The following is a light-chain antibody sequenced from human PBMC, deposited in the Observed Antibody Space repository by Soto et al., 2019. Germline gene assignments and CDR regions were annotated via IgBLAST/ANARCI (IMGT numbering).Light chain of an antibody. J-gene: IGKJ4*01. CDR3: QKTMDFSVT. Sequence: DIQMTQSPSSVSASVGDTVTVTCRASQGISRWLAWYQQKPGKAPRLLIYAASSLQNGVPPRFSATYSGTDFSLAIGTLQSGYSATYFCQKTMDFSVTFCGGTKLDIK. CDR2: AAS. CDR1: QGISRW. V-gene: IGKV1-12*01.